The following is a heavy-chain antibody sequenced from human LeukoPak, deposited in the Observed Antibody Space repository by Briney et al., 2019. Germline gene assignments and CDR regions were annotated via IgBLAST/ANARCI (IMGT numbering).Heavy chain of an antibody. V-gene: IGHV1-24*01. CDR3: ATTTMVRGVINAFDI. CDR1: GYTLTELS. Sequence: ASVKVSCKVSGYTLTELSMHWVRQAPGKGLEWMGGFDPEDGETIYAQKFQGRVTMTEDTSTDTAYMELSSLRSEDTAVYYCATTTMVRGVINAFDIWGQGTMVTVSS. J-gene: IGHJ3*02. D-gene: IGHD3-10*01. CDR2: FDPEDGET.